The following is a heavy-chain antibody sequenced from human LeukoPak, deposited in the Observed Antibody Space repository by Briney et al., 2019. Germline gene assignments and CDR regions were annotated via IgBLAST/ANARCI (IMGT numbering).Heavy chain of an antibody. CDR1: GFSFSSYA. D-gene: IGHD6-19*01. Sequence: PWGSLRLSCAASGFSFSSYAMTWVRQVPGKGLEWVSAISGSGGSIYYAGSVRGRFTISRDNAKNSLYLQMNSLRAEDTAVYYCARESGGWFYLDYWGQGSLVTVSS. CDR3: ARESGGWFYLDY. J-gene: IGHJ4*02. CDR2: ISGSGGSI. V-gene: IGHV3-23*01.